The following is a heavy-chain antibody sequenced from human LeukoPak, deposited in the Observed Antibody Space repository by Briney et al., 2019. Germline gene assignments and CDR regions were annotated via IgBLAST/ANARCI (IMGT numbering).Heavy chain of an antibody. CDR3: AKIAAAGSTFDY. Sequence: ASVKVSCKASGYTFTGYYMHWVRQAPGQGLEWMGWINPNSGGTNYAQKFQGRVTMTRDTSTSTAYMELSRLRSDDTAVYYCAKIAAAGSTFDYWGQGTLVTVSS. V-gene: IGHV1-2*02. J-gene: IGHJ4*02. CDR2: INPNSGGT. CDR1: GYTFTGYY. D-gene: IGHD6-13*01.